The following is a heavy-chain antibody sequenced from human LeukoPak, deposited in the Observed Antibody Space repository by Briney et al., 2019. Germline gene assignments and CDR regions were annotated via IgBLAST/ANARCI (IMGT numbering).Heavy chain of an antibody. D-gene: IGHD3-22*01. J-gene: IGHJ4*02. V-gene: IGHV3-7*01. CDR3: ASYNYYDSSGQIDY. CDR2: IKQDGSEK. CDR1: GFTFSSYW. Sequence: GGSLRLSCAASGFTFSSYWMSWVRQAPGKGLEWVANIKQDGSEKYYVDSVKGRFTISRDNAKNSLYLQMNSLTAEDTAVYYCASYNYYDSSGQIDYWGQGTLVTVSS.